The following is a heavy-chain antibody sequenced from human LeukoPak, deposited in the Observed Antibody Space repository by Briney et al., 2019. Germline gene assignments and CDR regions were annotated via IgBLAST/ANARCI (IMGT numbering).Heavy chain of an antibody. J-gene: IGHJ4*02. CDR3: AREADVWGNHYFDY. V-gene: IGHV4-30-4*01. CDR2: IYYSGST. D-gene: IGHD3-16*01. CDR1: GGSISSGDYY. Sequence: SQTLSLTCTVSGGSISSGDYYWSWIRQPPGKGLEWIVYIYYSGSTYYNPSLKSRVTISVDTSKNQFSLKLSSVTAADTAVYYCAREADVWGNHYFDYWGQGTLVTVSS.